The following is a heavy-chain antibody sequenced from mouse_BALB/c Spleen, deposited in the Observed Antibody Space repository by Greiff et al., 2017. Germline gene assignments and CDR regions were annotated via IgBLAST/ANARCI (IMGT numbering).Heavy chain of an antibody. Sequence: DVQLQESGPGLVKPSQSLSLTCTVTGYSITSDYAWNWIRQFPGNKLEWMGYISYSGSTSYNPSLKSRISITRDTSKNQFFLQLNSVTTEDTATYYCARGEVRRDWYFDVWGAGTTVTVSS. CDR3: ARGEVRRDWYFDV. CDR2: ISYSGST. J-gene: IGHJ1*01. D-gene: IGHD2-14*01. V-gene: IGHV3-2*02. CDR1: GYSITSDYA.